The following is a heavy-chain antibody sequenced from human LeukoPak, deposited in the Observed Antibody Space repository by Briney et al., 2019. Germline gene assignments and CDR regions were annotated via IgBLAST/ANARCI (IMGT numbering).Heavy chain of an antibody. CDR2: IRFDGSTK. V-gene: IGHV3-30*02. J-gene: IGHJ4*02. CDR1: GITFRSSS. CDR3: AQPDF. Sequence: QPGGSRRLSCVASGITFRSSSMQWVRQAPGKGLEWLAFIRFDGSTKYYADSVKGRFTVSRDNSKSTPYLQMNSLRAEDTAVYYCAQPDFWGQGTLVTVSS.